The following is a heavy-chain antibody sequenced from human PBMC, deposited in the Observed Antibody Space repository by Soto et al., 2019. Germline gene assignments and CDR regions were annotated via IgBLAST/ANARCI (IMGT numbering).Heavy chain of an antibody. J-gene: IGHJ4*02. D-gene: IGHD1-26*01. CDR1: GFTFSSYG. CDR2: VWYDGSDK. V-gene: IGHV3-33*01. CDR3: ARSSGSSFDH. Sequence: GGSLRLSCAASGFTFSSYGMHWVRQAPGKGLEWVAAVWYDGSDKYYADSVKGRFTISRDNSKNTLFLQMNSLGDADTAAYYCARSSGSSFDHWGQGTLVTVSS.